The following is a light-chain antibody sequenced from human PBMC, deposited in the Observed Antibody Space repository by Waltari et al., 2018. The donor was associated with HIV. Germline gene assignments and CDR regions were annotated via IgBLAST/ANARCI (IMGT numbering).Light chain of an antibody. V-gene: IGKV1D-16*01. J-gene: IGKJ4*01. CDR2: AAS. CDR1: HHISTW. CDR3: QHYNAYPLT. Sequence: DNQMTQSPSSLSASVGDRVTITCRASHHISTWLAWYQQKPEKAPKSRIYAASNLQSGVPSRFSGRGSGTDFTLTVSSLQPEDFATYDGQHYNAYPLTFGGGTTVEIK.